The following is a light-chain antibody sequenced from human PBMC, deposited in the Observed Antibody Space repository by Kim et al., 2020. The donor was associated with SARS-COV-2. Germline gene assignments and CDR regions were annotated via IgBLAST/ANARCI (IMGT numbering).Light chain of an antibody. J-gene: IGLJ1*01. Sequence: SSELTQDPAVSVALGQTVRITCQGDSLRSYYASWYQQKPGLAPVLVIYGKNNRPSGIPDRFSGSSSGNTASLTITGAQAEDEADYYCNSRDSSGKNYVFGTGTKVTVL. V-gene: IGLV3-19*01. CDR2: GKN. CDR3: NSRDSSGKNYV. CDR1: SLRSYY.